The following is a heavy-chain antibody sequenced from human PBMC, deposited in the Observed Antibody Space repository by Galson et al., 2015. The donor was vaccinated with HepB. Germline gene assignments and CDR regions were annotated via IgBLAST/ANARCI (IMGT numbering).Heavy chain of an antibody. CDR1: GFTFSSFA. Sequence: SLRLSCAASGFTFSSFAMSWVRQAPGKGLEWVSAISSSGATYYADSVKGRFTISRDTSKNTLYLQIDSLRAGDTAVYYCAKESRWNLPPSWGQGTLVTVSS. D-gene: IGHD4-23*01. J-gene: IGHJ4*02. V-gene: IGHV3-23*01. CDR3: AKESRWNLPPS. CDR2: ISSSGAT.